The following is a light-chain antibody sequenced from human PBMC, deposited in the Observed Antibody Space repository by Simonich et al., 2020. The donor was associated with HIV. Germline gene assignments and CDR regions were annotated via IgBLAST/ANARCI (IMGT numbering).Light chain of an antibody. Sequence: EIVLTQSPGTLSLSPGERATLSCRASQSVSSNLAWYQQKPGQAPRLLIYGASTRATGIPARFSGSGSGTEFTLTISSLQPDDFATYFCQQYSNYSRTFGQGTKVDIK. CDR2: GAS. V-gene: IGKV3-15*01. J-gene: IGKJ1*01. CDR1: QSVSSN. CDR3: QQYSNYSRT.